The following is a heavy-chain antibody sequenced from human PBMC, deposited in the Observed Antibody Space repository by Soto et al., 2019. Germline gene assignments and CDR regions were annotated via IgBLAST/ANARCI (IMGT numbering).Heavy chain of an antibody. CDR1: GASLSSGSYF. CDR3: AIARVADSSLDH. Sequence: SETLSLTCTVSGASLSSGSYFWSWIRQPPGKGLEYIGYMYYSGSTNYNPSLKSRVTISRDNPRNTLFLHVNSPRVDDTAVYYCAIARVADSSLDHWGQGTLVTVSS. V-gene: IGHV4-61*01. D-gene: IGHD3-3*01. CDR2: MYYSGST. J-gene: IGHJ4*02.